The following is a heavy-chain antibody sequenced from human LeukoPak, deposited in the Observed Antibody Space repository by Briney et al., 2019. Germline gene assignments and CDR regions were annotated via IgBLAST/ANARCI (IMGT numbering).Heavy chain of an antibody. J-gene: IGHJ4*02. Sequence: RASVKASCKASGYTFTSFDINWVRQATGQGPEWMGWMNPGSGNTGYAQRFRGRVTMTRDTSISTAYLELSSLTSEDTAVYYCASHTYYLSSGSFGHWGQGTLVTVSS. CDR1: GYTFTSFD. D-gene: IGHD3-10*01. CDR3: ASHTYYLSSGSFGH. CDR2: MNPGSGNT. V-gene: IGHV1-8*01.